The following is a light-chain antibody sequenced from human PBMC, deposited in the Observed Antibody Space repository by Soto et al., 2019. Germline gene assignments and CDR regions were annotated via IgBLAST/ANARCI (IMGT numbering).Light chain of an antibody. Sequence: EIVLTQSPGTPSFSPGERASLSCRASQSVSRNYVAWYQLRSGQPPRLLIYDSSTRATGIPDRFSGSGSGADFTLTISRLEPGDFAVYFCQQYGRIPLTFGGGSRVEIK. V-gene: IGKV3-20*01. J-gene: IGKJ4*01. CDR1: QSVSRNY. CDR2: DSS. CDR3: QQYGRIPLT.